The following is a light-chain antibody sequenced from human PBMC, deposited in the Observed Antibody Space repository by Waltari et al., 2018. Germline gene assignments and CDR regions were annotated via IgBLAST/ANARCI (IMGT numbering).Light chain of an antibody. CDR3: NSRDTSGHQVV. J-gene: IGLJ2*01. Sequence: SFELTQDPAVSVALGQTVTITCRGRTLATFYANWYQQKPGQAPILVFAGRNDRPSGIPDRVSGSNSRNTASLTITGAQAEDEAAYYCNSRDTSGHQVVFGGGTNLTVL. V-gene: IGLV3-19*01. CDR2: GRN. CDR1: TLATFY.